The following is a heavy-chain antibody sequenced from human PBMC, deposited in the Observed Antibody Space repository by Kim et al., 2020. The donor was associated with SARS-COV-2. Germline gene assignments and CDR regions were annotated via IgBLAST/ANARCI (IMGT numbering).Heavy chain of an antibody. D-gene: IGHD3-22*01. CDR3: AKRTYFDSSGYLGSADY. Sequence: GKGRLTISRDNFKDTLYLKMSSLRAEDTAVYYCAKRTYFDSSGYLGSADYWGQGTLVTVSS. J-gene: IGHJ4*02. V-gene: IGHV3-23*01.